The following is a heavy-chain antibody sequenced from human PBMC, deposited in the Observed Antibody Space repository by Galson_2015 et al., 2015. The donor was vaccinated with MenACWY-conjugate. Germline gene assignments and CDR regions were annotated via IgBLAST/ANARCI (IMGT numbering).Heavy chain of an antibody. D-gene: IGHD1-26*01. CDR3: GRDRALGDADAFDI. J-gene: IGHJ3*02. Sequence: SLRLSCAASGFTFSSYWMHWVRQAPGKGLVRVSRINSDAITTNYADSVKGRFTISRDNAKNTLYLQVNSLRAEDTAVYYCGRDRALGDADAFDIWGQGTMVTVSS. CDR1: GFTFSSYW. CDR2: INSDAITT. V-gene: IGHV3-74*01.